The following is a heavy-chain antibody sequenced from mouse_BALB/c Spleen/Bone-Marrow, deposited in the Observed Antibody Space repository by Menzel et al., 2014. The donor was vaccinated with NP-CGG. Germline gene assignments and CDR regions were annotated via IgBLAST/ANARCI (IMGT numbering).Heavy chain of an antibody. CDR1: GYAFSSYW. V-gene: IGHV1-80*01. Sequence: VQLQQSGAELVRPGSSVKISCKASGYAFSSYWMNWVKQRPGQGLEWIGQIYPGDGDTNYNGKFKGKATLTADKSSSIAYMQLSSLTSEDSAVYFCARRVYGNYWYFDVWGAGTTVTVSS. CDR2: IYPGDGDT. D-gene: IGHD2-1*01. CDR3: ARRVYGNYWYFDV. J-gene: IGHJ1*01.